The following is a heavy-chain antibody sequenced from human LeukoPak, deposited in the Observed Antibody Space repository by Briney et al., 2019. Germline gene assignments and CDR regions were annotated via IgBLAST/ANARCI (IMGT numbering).Heavy chain of an antibody. CDR1: GFTFSSYA. CDR2: ISGSGGST. CDR3: AKNSVASSLFNWFDP. V-gene: IGHV3-23*01. Sequence: GGSLRLSCAASGFTFSSYAMSWVRQAPGKGLEWVSAISGSGGSTYYADSVKGRFTISRDNAKNTLYLQMNSLRAEDTAVYYCAKNSVASSLFNWFDPWGRGTLATVSS. D-gene: IGHD2-2*01. J-gene: IGHJ5*02.